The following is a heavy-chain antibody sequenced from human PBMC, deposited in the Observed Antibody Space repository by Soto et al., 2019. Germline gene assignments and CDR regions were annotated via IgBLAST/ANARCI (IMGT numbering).Heavy chain of an antibody. D-gene: IGHD6-19*01. CDR3: AREGSSGWTDY. CDR1: GGSISSYY. V-gene: IGHV4-59*01. J-gene: IGHJ4*02. CDR2: IYYSGST. Sequence: SETLSLTCTVSGGSISSYYWSWIRQPPGKGLEWIGYIYYSGSTNYNPSLKSRVTISVDTSKNQFSLKLSSVTAADTAVYYCAREGSSGWTDYWGQGTLVTVSS.